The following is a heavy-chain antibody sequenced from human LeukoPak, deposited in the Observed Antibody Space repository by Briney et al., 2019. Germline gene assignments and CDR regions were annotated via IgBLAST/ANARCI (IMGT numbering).Heavy chain of an antibody. J-gene: IGHJ6*02. Sequence: PGGSLRLSCAASGFTFNRYAINWVRQAPGKGLEWVSVVSGSGGDTYYADSVKGRFTVSRDNSKNTLYLQMNSLRADDTAIYYCAKSKAEGYNYYYDLDVWGQGTTVTVSS. CDR2: VSGSGGDT. D-gene: IGHD1-14*01. V-gene: IGHV3-23*01. CDR1: GFTFNRYA. CDR3: AKSKAEGYNYYYDLDV.